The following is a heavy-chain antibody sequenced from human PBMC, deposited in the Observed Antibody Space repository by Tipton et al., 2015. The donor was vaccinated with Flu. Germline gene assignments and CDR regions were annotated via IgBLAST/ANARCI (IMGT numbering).Heavy chain of an antibody. CDR2: IYHTGNA. V-gene: IGHV4-38-2*01. D-gene: IGHD4-11*01. J-gene: IGHJ5*01. CDR3: ARRDYNNYVSIPKNWFDS. CDR1: GYFIGSDYY. Sequence: LRLSCSVSGYFIGSDYYWGWIRQPPGKGLEWIGNIYHTGNAYYNPSLKSRVTISVDRSKNQFSLELSSVTAADTAVYYCARRDYNNYVSIPKNWFDSWGQGTLVTVSS.